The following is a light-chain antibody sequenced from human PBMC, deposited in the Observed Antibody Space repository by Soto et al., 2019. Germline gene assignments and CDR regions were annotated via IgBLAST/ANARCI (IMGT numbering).Light chain of an antibody. V-gene: IGKV1-13*02. CDR3: QHEIT. Sequence: AIQLTQSPSSLSASVGDRVTITCRASQGISSALAWYQQKPGKAPKLLIYDASSLESGVPSRFSGSGSGTDFTLTISSLQPEDFATYYCQHEITFVQGTRLEIK. CDR1: QGISSA. J-gene: IGKJ5*01. CDR2: DAS.